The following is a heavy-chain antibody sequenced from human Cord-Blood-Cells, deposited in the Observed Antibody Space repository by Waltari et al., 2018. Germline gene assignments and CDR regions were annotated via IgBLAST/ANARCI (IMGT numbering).Heavy chain of an antibody. J-gene: IGHJ3*02. CDR2: ISGSGGST. V-gene: IGHV3-23*01. CDR1: GFTFSSYA. Sequence: EVQLLESGGGLVQPGGSLRLSCAASGFTFSSYAMSWVRQAPGKGREWVSAISGSGGSTYYATSVKGRFTISRANSKNTLYLQMNSLRAEDTAIYYCAKSSSGYRVDAFDIWGQGTMVTVSS. CDR3: AKSSSGYRVDAFDI. D-gene: IGHD5-12*01.